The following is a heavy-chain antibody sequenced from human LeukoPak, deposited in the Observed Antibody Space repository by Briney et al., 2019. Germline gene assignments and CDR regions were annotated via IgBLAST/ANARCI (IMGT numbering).Heavy chain of an antibody. CDR2: ISAYNGNT. J-gene: IGHJ5*02. D-gene: IGHD3-10*01. V-gene: IGHV1-18*01. Sequence: ASVKVSCKASGYTFTNYGISWARQAPGQGLEWMGWISAYNGNTHYAQNLQGRVTMTTDTSTSTAYMELKSLRSDDTAVYYCARGGHRRYYYTSGSAFDPWGQGTLVTVSS. CDR3: ARGGHRRYYYTSGSAFDP. CDR1: GYTFTNYG.